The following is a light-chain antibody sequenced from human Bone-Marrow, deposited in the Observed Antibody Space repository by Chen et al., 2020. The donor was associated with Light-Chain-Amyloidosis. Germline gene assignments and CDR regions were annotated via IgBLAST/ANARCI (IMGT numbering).Light chain of an antibody. CDR3: QQYSSYPRT. Sequence: DIQMTQSPSTLSASVGDRVTITCRASQSIDTYLAWYRRKPGKAPKLLIQSAASLEGGVPSRFSGSESGTEFTLTIRSLQPGDFGSYYCQQYSSYPRTFGQGTNLEI. CDR2: SAA. J-gene: IGKJ2*01. CDR1: QSIDTY. V-gene: IGKV1-5*01.